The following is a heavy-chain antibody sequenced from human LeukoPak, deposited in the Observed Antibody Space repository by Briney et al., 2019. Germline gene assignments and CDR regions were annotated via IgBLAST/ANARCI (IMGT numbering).Heavy chain of an antibody. J-gene: IGHJ4*02. Sequence: GGSLRLSCAASGFTFSSYEMNWVRQAPGKGLEWVSYISSSDSTIYYADSVKGRFTISRDNAKNSLYLQMNSLKTEDTAVYYCTRVGPWELLGGDFDYWGRGTLVTVSS. CDR3: TRVGPWELLGGDFDY. V-gene: IGHV3-48*03. D-gene: IGHD1-26*01. CDR1: GFTFSSYE. CDR2: ISSSDSTI.